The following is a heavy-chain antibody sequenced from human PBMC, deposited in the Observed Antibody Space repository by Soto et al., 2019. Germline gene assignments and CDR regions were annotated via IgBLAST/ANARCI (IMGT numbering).Heavy chain of an antibody. CDR3: ARGRTYYYDSSGYYYQAKFEY. V-gene: IGHV1-18*01. CDR2: ISAYNGNT. Sequence: GASAKVSCKSSGCTFTSYGISLFRDYPGRWREWMGWISAYNGNTNYAQKLQGRVTMTTDTSTSTAYMELRSLRSDDTAVYYCARGRTYYYDSSGYYYQAKFEYWGQGTLVTVSS. J-gene: IGHJ4*02. CDR1: GCTFTSYG. D-gene: IGHD3-22*01.